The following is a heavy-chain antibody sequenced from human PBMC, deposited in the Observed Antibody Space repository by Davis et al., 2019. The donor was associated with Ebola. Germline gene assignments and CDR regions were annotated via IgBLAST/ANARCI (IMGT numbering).Heavy chain of an antibody. CDR2: IAYDGRYE. J-gene: IGHJ4*02. CDR1: GFTFSSYS. D-gene: IGHD3-16*01. Sequence: GGSLRLSCAASGFTFSSYSMNWVRQAPGKGLEWVTRIAYDGRYESYAESVKGRFTISRDNSKSTLYLQMNSLRLEDTAVYYCVRDYNDGIGRFDYWGQGTLVTVSS. V-gene: IGHV3-30*03. CDR3: VRDYNDGIGRFDY.